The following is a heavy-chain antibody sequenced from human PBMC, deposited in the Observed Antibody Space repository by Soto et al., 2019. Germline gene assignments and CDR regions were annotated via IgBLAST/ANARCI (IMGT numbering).Heavy chain of an antibody. CDR3: ARISVAGTYYGMDV. D-gene: IGHD6-19*01. V-gene: IGHV2-70*11. J-gene: IGHJ6*02. CDR2: IDWDDDK. Sequence: CCPTLVNPTQTLTLTCTFSGFSLSTSGMCVSWIRQPPGKALEWLARIDWDDDKYYNTSLKTRLTISKDTSKNQVVLTMTNMDPVDTATYYCARISVAGTYYGMDVWGQGTTVTVS. CDR1: GFSLSTSGMC.